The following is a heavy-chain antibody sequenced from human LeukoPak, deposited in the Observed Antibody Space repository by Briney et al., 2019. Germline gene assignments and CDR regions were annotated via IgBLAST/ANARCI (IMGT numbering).Heavy chain of an antibody. D-gene: IGHD4-17*01. CDR3: AILYGDYEYYCDY. CDR2: INHSGST. CDR1: GESSSGYY. Sequence: SETLSLTCAVYGESSSGYYWSWIRQPPGKGLEWIGEINHSGSTNYNPSLKSRVTISVDTSKNQFSLKLSSVTAADTAVYYCAILYGDYEYYCDYWGQGTLVTVSS. V-gene: IGHV4-34*01. J-gene: IGHJ4*02.